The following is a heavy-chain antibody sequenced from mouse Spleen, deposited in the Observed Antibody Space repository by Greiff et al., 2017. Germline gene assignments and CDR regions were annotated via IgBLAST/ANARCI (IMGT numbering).Heavy chain of an antibody. D-gene: IGHD2-2*01. CDR2: ISSGGGNT. CDR1: GFTFSSYA. Sequence: EVQRVESGGGLVKLGGSLKLSCAASGFTFSSYAMSWVRQTPEKRLEWVATISSGGGNTYYPDSVKGRFTISRDNAKNTLYLQMSSLKSEDTAMYYCAREDGYEDAMDYWGQGTSVTVSS. CDR3: AREDGYEDAMDY. V-gene: IGHV5-9-3*01. J-gene: IGHJ4*01.